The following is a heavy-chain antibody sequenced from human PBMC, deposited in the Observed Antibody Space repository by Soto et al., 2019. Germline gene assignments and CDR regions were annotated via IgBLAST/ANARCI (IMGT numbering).Heavy chain of an antibody. J-gene: IGHJ4*02. D-gene: IGHD6-19*01. CDR3: ANRRNQWLVSDY. V-gene: IGHV2-5*02. Sequence: QITLKESGPTLVKPTQTLTLTCTFSGFSLSTSGVGVGWIRQPPGKALEWLALIYWDDDKRYSPSLRSRLTITKDTSKNQVVLTRPTMHPVETGTYYGANRRNQWLVSDYWGQGTLVTVSS. CDR2: IYWDDDK. CDR1: GFSLSTSGVG.